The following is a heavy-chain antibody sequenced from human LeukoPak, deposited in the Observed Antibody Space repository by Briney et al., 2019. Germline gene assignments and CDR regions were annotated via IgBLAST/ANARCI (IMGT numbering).Heavy chain of an antibody. V-gene: IGHV3-23*01. D-gene: IGHD4-17*01. J-gene: IGHJ4*02. CDR1: GFSFSINS. CDR3: AKDFNHYGDY. CDR2: IGKRGLYT. Sequence: GGSLSLFCAPCGFSFSINSMMWPRHSRGEGLEGVSGIGKRGLYTYYADSVKGRFTISRDNSKTTLFLQMNSLSAEDTALYYCAKDFNHYGDYWGQGTLVTVSS.